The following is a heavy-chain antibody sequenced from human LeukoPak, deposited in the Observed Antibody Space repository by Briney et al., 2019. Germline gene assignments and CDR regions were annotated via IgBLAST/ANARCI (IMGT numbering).Heavy chain of an antibody. CDR3: ARENYDYVWGSYRLNWFDP. V-gene: IGHV4-61*02. Sequence: SETLSLTCTVSGGSISSGSYYWSWIRQPAGKGLEWIGRIYTSGSTNYNPSLKSRVTISVDTSKNQFSLKLSSVTAADTAVYYCARENYDYVWGSYRLNWFDPWGQGTLVTVSS. CDR2: IYTSGST. D-gene: IGHD3-16*02. J-gene: IGHJ5*02. CDR1: GGSISSGSYY.